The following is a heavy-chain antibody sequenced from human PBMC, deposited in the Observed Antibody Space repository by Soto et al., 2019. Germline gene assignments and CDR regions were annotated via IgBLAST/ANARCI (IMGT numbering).Heavy chain of an antibody. Sequence: FGPTLVNPTQTLTLTCTLSGLSLSTSGEGGGWMRQPPGKALEWLALIYWDDDKRYSPSLKIRLTITKDTSENQVVLTMTNIDPVHTATYHPTHTRAVYSSSWTRGDNCFAPRDQGTLVTVSS. V-gene: IGHV2-5*02. CDR3: THTRAVYSSSWTRGDNCFAP. CDR2: IYWDDDK. J-gene: IGHJ5*02. CDR1: GLSLSTSGEG. D-gene: IGHD6-13*01.